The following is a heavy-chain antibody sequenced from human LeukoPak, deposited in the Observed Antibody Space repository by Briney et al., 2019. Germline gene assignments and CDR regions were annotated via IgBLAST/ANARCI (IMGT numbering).Heavy chain of an antibody. CDR2: IYYSGST. V-gene: IGHV4-59*12. D-gene: IGHD4-17*01. Sequence: SETLSLTCTVSGGSISSYYWSWIRQPPGKGLEWIGYIYYSGSTNYNPSLKSRVTISVDTSKNQFSLKLSSVTAADTAVYYCARLAYGDYPLGYYYYMDVWGKGTTVTVSS. CDR3: ARLAYGDYPLGYYYYMDV. CDR1: GGSISSYY. J-gene: IGHJ6*03.